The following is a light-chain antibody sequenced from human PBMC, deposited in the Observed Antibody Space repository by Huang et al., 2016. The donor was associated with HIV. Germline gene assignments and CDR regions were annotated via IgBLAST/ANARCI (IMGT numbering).Light chain of an antibody. J-gene: IGKJ1*01. Sequence: DIQMTQSPSTLSASVGVRVTITCRASQSISTWLAWYQRKPGKAPNLLIYDASTLQSEVPSRFSGSGSGTEFTLTISSLQPEDFATYYCQQYNSYPWTFGQGTKVEIK. V-gene: IGKV1-5*01. CDR2: DAS. CDR1: QSISTW. CDR3: QQYNSYPWT.